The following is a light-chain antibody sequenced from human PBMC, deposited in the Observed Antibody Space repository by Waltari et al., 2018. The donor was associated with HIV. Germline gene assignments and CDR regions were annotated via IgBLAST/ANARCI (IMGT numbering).Light chain of an antibody. J-gene: IGKJ4*01. CDR2: GAS. V-gene: IGKV3-20*01. CDR1: QNVSNDY. CDR3: QQYDSSPGT. Sequence: PGERATLSCRASQNVSNDYLAWYQQRLGQAPRLLIYGASSRATGILDRFSGSGSGTDFTLTISRLEPEDFAVYYCQQYDSSPGTFGGGTKVEIK.